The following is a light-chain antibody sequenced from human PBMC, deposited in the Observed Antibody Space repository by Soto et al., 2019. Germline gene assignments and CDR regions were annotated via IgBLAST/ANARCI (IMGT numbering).Light chain of an antibody. V-gene: IGKV3-20*01. CDR2: GAS. CDR3: QQYGSSRT. J-gene: IGKJ1*01. CDR1: QSFSSSY. Sequence: EIVLTQSPGTLPLSPGERATLSCRASQSFSSSYLAWYQQKPGQAPRLLIYGASSRATGIPDRFSGSGSGTDFTLTISRLETEDSAVYYCQQYGSSRTFGQGTQVDIX.